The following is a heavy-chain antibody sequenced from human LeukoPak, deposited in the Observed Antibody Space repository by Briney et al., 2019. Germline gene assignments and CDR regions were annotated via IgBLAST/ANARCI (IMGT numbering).Heavy chain of an antibody. J-gene: IGHJ4*02. V-gene: IGHV4-30-4*01. CDR3: ARILGMATSYFDY. CDR2: IYYSGDT. Sequence: SETLSLTCAVSGGSIRSGDYYWSWARQPPGKGLEWIGHIYYSGDTYYNPSLKSRVAISVDTSKNQFSLKLSSVTAADTAVYYCARILGMATSYFDYWGQGTLVTVSS. D-gene: IGHD5-24*01. CDR1: GGSIRSGDYY.